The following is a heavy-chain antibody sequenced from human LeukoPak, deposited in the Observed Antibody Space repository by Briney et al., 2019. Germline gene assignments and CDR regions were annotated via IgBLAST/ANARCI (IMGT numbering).Heavy chain of an antibody. Sequence: SETLSPTCTVSGGSISSYYWSWIRQPPGKGLEWIGYIYYSGSTNYNPSLKSRVTMSLDASKNQFSLELNSVTPADTAVYCARGGNYWPQWWFDPWGRGTLVSVSS. J-gene: IGHJ5*02. D-gene: IGHD1-26*01. CDR1: GGSISSYY. CDR2: IYYSGST. V-gene: IGHV4-59*01. CDR3: ARGGNYWPQWWFDP.